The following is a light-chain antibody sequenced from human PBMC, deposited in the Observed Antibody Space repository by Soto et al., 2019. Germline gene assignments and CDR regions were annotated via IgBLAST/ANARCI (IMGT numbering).Light chain of an antibody. V-gene: IGKV1-39*01. CDR1: QSIRIY. Sequence: DIPMTQSPSSRSASVVDRVTITCRPSQSIRIYLNWYQQKPGKAPKLLIYAASTLQSGVPSRLRGSGYGTDLTITISCLQSEDFATYYCQQYYSYLITFGQGTRLEIK. CDR2: AAS. J-gene: IGKJ5*01. CDR3: QQYYSYLIT.